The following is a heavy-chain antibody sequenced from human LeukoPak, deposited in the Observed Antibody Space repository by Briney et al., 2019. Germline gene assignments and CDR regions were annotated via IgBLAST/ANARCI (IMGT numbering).Heavy chain of an antibody. Sequence: GGSLRLSCAASGFTFSSYSMNWVRQAPGKGLEWVSCISTSSSYIYYADSVKGRFTISRDNAKNSLYLQMNRLRAEDTAVYYCARVRLQPRTLLDDAFDIWGQGTMVTVSS. V-gene: IGHV3-21*01. CDR1: GFTFSSYS. D-gene: IGHD1-14*01. CDR2: ISTSSSYI. J-gene: IGHJ3*02. CDR3: ARVRLQPRTLLDDAFDI.